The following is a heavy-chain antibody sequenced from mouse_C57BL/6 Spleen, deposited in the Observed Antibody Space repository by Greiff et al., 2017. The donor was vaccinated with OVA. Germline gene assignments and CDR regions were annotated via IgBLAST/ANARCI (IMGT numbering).Heavy chain of an antibody. Sequence: VQLQQPGTELVKPGASVKLSCKASGYTFTSYWMHWVKQRPGQGLEWIGNINPSNGGTNYNEKFKSKATLTVDKSSSTAYMQLSSLTSEDSAVYYCAREGGIYYDYDGWFAYWGQGTLVTVSA. CDR3: AREGGIYYDYDGWFAY. CDR1: GYTFTSYW. CDR2: INPSNGGT. D-gene: IGHD2-4*01. J-gene: IGHJ3*01. V-gene: IGHV1-53*01.